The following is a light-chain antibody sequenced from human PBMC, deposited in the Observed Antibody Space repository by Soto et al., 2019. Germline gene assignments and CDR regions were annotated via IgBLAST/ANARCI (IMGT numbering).Light chain of an antibody. CDR2: DAS. J-gene: IGKJ4*01. CDR1: QSVGSY. CDR3: EQRSTWPPLS. Sequence: EIVVTQSPATLSLSPGERATLSCRTSQSVGSYLAWYQKKPGKAPRLLIYDASNRATGIPARFSGSGSGRGFTLTIRSPAREEFAVYYCEQRSTWPPLSFGGGTQVDIK. V-gene: IGKV3-11*02.